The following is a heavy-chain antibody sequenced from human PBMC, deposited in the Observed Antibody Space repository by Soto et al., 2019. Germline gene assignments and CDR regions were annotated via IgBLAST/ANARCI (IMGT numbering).Heavy chain of an antibody. V-gene: IGHV3-23*01. Sequence: EMQLLESGGGLVQPGGSLRLSCAASGFSFSNFAMSWVRQAPGKGLEWVSGVYGGGNGALYADSVKGRFIISRDNSKNTLYLHMNSLRAGDTVVYYCAKFEGALHHNYHMDVWGQGTTVTVSS. CDR3: AKFEGALHHNYHMDV. J-gene: IGHJ6*02. D-gene: IGHD1-1*01. CDR2: VYGGGNGA. CDR1: GFSFSNFA.